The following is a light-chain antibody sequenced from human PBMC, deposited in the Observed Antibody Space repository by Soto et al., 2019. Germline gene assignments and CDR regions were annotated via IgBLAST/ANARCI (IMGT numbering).Light chain of an antibody. Sequence: IVFTQSPGTLSLSPGERATLSCRASQSVGSTFLAWYQQKPGQAPRLLIYGVSTRATGIPARFSGSESGTEFTLTISSLQSEDFAVYYCQQYNDWPFTFGPGTKVDIK. CDR2: GVS. CDR3: QQYNDWPFT. V-gene: IGKV3-15*01. CDR1: QSVGST. J-gene: IGKJ3*01.